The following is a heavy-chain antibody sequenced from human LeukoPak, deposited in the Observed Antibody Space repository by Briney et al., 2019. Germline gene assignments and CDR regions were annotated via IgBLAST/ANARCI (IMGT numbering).Heavy chain of an antibody. V-gene: IGHV1-18*01. CDR3: AGDPTVVAPSSWFDP. J-gene: IGHJ5*02. D-gene: IGHD4-23*01. CDR1: GYTFTNYG. Sequence: ASVKVSCKASGYTFTNYGITWVRQAPGQGPELMGWISAYNGDTNFAQKFQGRVSMTTDTSTSTAYMELRSLRSDDTAVYYCAGDPTVVAPSSWFDPWGQGTLVTVSS. CDR2: ISAYNGDT.